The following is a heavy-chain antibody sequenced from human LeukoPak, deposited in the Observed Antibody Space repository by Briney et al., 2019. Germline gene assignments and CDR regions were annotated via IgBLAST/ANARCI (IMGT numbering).Heavy chain of an antibody. J-gene: IGHJ4*02. CDR2: ISGSGGST. D-gene: IGHD3-22*01. CDR3: ARIRTLDCYDSSGFDY. V-gene: IGHV3-23*01. Sequence: GGSLRLSCAASGFTFSSHAMSWVRQAPGKGLEWVSAISGSGGSTYYADPVKGRFTISRDNSKNTLYLQMNSQRAEDTAVYYCARIRTLDCYDSSGFDYWGQGTLVTVSS. CDR1: GFTFSSHA.